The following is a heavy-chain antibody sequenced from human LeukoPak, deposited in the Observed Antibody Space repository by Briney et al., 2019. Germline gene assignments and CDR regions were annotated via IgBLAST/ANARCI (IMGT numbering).Heavy chain of an antibody. D-gene: IGHD1-26*01. V-gene: IGHV3-21*01. J-gene: IGHJ4*02. Sequence: PGGSLRLSCAASGFTFSSYSMNWVRQAPGKGLEWVSSISSSSSYIYYADSVKGRFTISRDNAKNSLYLQMNSLRAEDTAVYYCARSDDGRIVGAPPPLDYWGQGTLVTVSS. CDR3: ARSDDGRIVGAPPPLDY. CDR1: GFTFSSYS. CDR2: ISSSSSYI.